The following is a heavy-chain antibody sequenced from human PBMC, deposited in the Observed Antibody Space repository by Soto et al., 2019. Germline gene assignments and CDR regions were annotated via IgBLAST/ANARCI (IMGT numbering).Heavy chain of an antibody. CDR1: GGSISSGGYS. CDR2: IYHSGST. J-gene: IGHJ4*02. CDR3: ARNGGQQLVDY. D-gene: IGHD6-13*01. V-gene: IGHV4-30-2*01. Sequence: QLQLQESGSGLVKPSQTLSLTCAVSGGSISSGGYSWSWIRQPPGKGLEWIGYIYHSGSTYYNPPLKSRVTTSVDRSKHQFSLKLSSVTAADTAVYYCARNGGQQLVDYWGQGTLVTVSS.